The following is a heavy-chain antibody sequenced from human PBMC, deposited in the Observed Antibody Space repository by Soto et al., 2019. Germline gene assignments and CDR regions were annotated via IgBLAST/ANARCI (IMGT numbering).Heavy chain of an antibody. CDR2: IYYSGST. CDR1: GDSIRSYY. Sequence: SETLSLTCTVSGDSIRSYYWTWIRQPPGKGLELIGYIYYSGSTRYNPSLKSRVTISVDMSKNQFSLKLSSVIAADTAVYYCARAYGGFDNGLDVWGQGAAVTVS. V-gene: IGHV4-59*01. D-gene: IGHD5-12*01. J-gene: IGHJ6*02. CDR3: ARAYGGFDNGLDV.